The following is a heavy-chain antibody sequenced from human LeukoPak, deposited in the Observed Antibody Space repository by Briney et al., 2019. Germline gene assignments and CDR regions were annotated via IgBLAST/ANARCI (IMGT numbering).Heavy chain of an antibody. Sequence: SETLSLTCSVSGASISSSRYYWGWIRQPPGKGLEWIGNIYYIGSTYYNPSLKSRVTISVDRSKNQFSLKLSSVTAADTAVYYCAEYSSSRDFDYWGQGTLVTVSS. CDR3: AEYSSSRDFDY. CDR1: GASISSSRYY. D-gene: IGHD6-6*01. J-gene: IGHJ4*02. CDR2: IYYIGST. V-gene: IGHV4-39*07.